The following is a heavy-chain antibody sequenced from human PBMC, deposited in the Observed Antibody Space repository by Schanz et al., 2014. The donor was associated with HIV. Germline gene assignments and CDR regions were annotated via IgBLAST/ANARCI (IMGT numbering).Heavy chain of an antibody. CDR2: ITGSGSST. D-gene: IGHD5-18*01. CDR3: ARGAGDTDWGRI. Sequence: EVQLVESGGGLVKPGGSLRLSCAASGITFSSYAMNWVRQAPGKGLERVSPITGSGSSTYYADSVKGRFTISRDNSKNTLFLKLNSLRAEDTAVYYGARGAGDTDWGRIWGQGTLVTVSS. J-gene: IGHJ3*02. V-gene: IGHV3-23*04. CDR1: GITFSSYA.